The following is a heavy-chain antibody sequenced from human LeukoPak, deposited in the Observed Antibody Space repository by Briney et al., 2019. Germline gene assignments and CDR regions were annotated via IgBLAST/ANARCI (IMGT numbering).Heavy chain of an antibody. D-gene: IGHD2-8*01. V-gene: IGHV3-7*01. CDR1: GFTFSSYA. CDR3: SRDTYGDGDY. CDR2: INEDSIKK. Sequence: GGSLRLSCAASGFTFSSYAMTWVRQAPGKGLEWVANINEDSIKKNYVDSVKGRFTIFRDNTDNSLYLQMNSLRAEDTAVYYCSRDTYGDGDYWGLGTLVTVAT. J-gene: IGHJ4*02.